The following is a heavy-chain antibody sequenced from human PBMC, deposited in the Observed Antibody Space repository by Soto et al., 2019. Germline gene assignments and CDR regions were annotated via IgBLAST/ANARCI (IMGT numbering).Heavy chain of an antibody. CDR2: IYPGDSDT. V-gene: IGHV5-51*01. D-gene: IGHD3-9*01. CDR1: GYSFTSYW. Sequence: GESLKISCKVSGYSFTSYWIGWVRPMPGKGLEWMGIIYPGDSDTRYSPSFQGQVTISADKSISTAYLQWSSLKASDTAMYYCARHWSFVILTDPLREYYGMEIWGQGTTVTASS. CDR3: ARHWSFVILTDPLREYYGMEI. J-gene: IGHJ6*02.